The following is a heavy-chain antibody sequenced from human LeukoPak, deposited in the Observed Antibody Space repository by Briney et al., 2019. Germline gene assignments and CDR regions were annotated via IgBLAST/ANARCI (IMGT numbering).Heavy chain of an antibody. D-gene: IGHD3-3*01. V-gene: IGHV3-9*01. CDR3: ASNYDFWSGYPYPSSFDY. Sequence: PGGSLRLSCAASGFTFDDYAMHWVRQGPGKGLEWVSGISWNSGSIGYADSVKGRFTISRDNAKNSLYLQMNSLRAEDTAVYYCASNYDFWSGYPYPSSFDYWGQGTLVTVSS. CDR2: ISWNSGSI. J-gene: IGHJ4*02. CDR1: GFTFDDYA.